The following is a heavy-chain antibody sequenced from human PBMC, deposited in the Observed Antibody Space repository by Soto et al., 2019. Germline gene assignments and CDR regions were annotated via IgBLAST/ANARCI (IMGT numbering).Heavy chain of an antibody. J-gene: IGHJ3*01. Sequence: PSETLSLTCAVSGGSINSGGFSWNWIRQPPGKGLEWIGYVYHSGSSYYNPSLKGRVTISLDRSKNQFSLTLNSVTAADPAVYYCARDWGYCSSSSCREPAFGVWGQGKVVPV. CDR1: GGSINSGGFS. CDR3: ARDWGYCSSSSCREPAFGV. V-gene: IGHV4-30-2*01. CDR2: VYHSGSS. D-gene: IGHD2-15*01.